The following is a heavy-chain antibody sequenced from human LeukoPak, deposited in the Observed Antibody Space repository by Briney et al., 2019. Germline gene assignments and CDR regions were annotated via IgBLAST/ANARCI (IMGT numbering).Heavy chain of an antibody. J-gene: IGHJ3*02. V-gene: IGHV1-3*01. D-gene: IGHD1-26*01. CDR2: INAGNGNT. CDR3: ARAMNSGSYLGLAFDI. CDR1: GYTFTSYA. Sequence: GASVKVSCKASGYTFTSYAMHWVRQAPGQRLEWMGWINAGNGNTKYSQKFQGRVTITRDTSASTAYMELSSLRSEDTAVYYCARAMNSGSYLGLAFDIWGQGTMVTVSS.